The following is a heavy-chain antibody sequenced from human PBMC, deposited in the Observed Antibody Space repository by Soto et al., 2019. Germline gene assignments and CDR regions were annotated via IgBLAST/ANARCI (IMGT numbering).Heavy chain of an antibody. D-gene: IGHD3-22*01. CDR3: ARSRITMIVVVPPFDY. Sequence: ASVKVSCKASGYTFTGYYMHWVRQAPGQGLEWMGWINPNSGGTNYAQKFQGRVTMTGDTSISTAYMELSRLRSDDTAVYYCARSRITMIVVVPPFDYWGQGTLVTVSS. CDR2: INPNSGGT. J-gene: IGHJ4*02. V-gene: IGHV1-2*02. CDR1: GYTFTGYY.